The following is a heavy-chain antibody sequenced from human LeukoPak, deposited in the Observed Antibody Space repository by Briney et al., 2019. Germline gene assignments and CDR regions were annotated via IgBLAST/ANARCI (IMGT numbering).Heavy chain of an antibody. V-gene: IGHV3-23*01. J-gene: IGHJ2*01. CDR3: AKVIYFDSSASYYWYFDL. CDR1: AFTFSSYW. D-gene: IGHD3-22*01. CDR2: IDGSGSST. Sequence: GGSLRLSCAASAFTFSSYWMSWVRQAPGKGLEWVSAIDGSGSSTYYADSVKGRFTISRDVSRNTLYLEMNSLRAEDTAIYYCAKVIYFDSSASYYWYFDLWGRGTLVTVSS.